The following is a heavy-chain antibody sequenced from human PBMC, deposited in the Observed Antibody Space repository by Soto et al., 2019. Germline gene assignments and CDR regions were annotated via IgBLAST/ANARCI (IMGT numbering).Heavy chain of an antibody. CDR2: MNPNSGNT. CDR1: GYTFTSYD. V-gene: IGHV1-8*01. J-gene: IGHJ6*03. Sequence: ASVKVCCKASGYTFTSYDINWVRQATGQGLEWMGWMNPNSGNTGYAQKFQGRVTMTRNTSISTAYMELSSLRSEDTAVYYCARARRRVVPAAIQSYYYYYMDVWGKGTTVTVSS. D-gene: IGHD2-2*01. CDR3: ARARRRVVPAAIQSYYYYYMDV.